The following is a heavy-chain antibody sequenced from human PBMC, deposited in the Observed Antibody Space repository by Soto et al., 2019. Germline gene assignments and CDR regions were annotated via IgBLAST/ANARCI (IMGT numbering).Heavy chain of an antibody. CDR3: TSHDCSSTSCSLYYFDY. CDR2: IRSKANSYAT. V-gene: IGHV3-73*01. D-gene: IGHD2-2*01. CDR1: GFTFSGSA. Sequence: GGSLRLSCAASGFTFSGSAMHWVRQASGKGLEWVGRIRSKANSYATAYAASVKGRFTISRDDSKNTAYLQMNSLRTEDTAVYFCTSHDCSSTSCSLYYFDYWGQGTLVTVSS. J-gene: IGHJ4*02.